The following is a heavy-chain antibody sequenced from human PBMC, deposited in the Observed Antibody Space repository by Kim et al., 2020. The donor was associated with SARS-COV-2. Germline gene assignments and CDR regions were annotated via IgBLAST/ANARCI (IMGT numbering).Heavy chain of an antibody. D-gene: IGHD3-9*01. CDR3: TRVRVLRYFDWLLRLLDY. V-gene: IGHV3-49*04. Sequence: GGSLRLSCTASGFTFGDYAMSWVRQAPGKGLEWVGFIRSKAYGGTTEYAASVKGRFTISRDDSKSIAYLQMNSLKTEDTAVYYCTRVRVLRYFDWLLRLLDYWGQGTLVTVSS. CDR2: IRSKAYGGTT. CDR1: GFTFGDYA. J-gene: IGHJ4*02.